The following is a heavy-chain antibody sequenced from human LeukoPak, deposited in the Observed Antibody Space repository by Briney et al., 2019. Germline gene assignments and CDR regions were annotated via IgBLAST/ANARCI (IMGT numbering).Heavy chain of an antibody. CDR1: EFTFSSYW. D-gene: IGHD2-15*01. CDR2: IKSDGSGT. V-gene: IGHV3-74*01. CDR3: ARGGVVAAYDY. J-gene: IGHJ4*02. Sequence: GGSLRLSCAASEFTFSSYWVHWVRQVPGKGLVWVSHIKSDGSGTNYADSVKGRFTISRDNAKNTLYLQMNSLRAEDTAIYYCARGGVVAAYDYWGQGTLVTVSS.